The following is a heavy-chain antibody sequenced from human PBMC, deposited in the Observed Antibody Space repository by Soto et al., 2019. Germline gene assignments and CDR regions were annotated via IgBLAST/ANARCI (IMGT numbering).Heavy chain of an antibody. J-gene: IGHJ6*02. D-gene: IGHD2-15*01. CDR2: IYYSGST. Sequence: SETLSLTCTVSGGSISSYYWSWIRQPPGKGLEWIGYIYYSGSTNYNPSLKSRVTISVDTSKNQFSLKLSSVTAADTAVYYCARARVKGYCSGGSCPNYGMDVWGQGTTVTASS. CDR1: GGSISSYY. V-gene: IGHV4-59*01. CDR3: ARARVKGYCSGGSCPNYGMDV.